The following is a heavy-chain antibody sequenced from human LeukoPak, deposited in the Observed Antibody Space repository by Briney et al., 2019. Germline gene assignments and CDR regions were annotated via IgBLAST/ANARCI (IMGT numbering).Heavy chain of an antibody. V-gene: IGHV3-48*04. CDR1: GFTFSSYA. Sequence: GGSLRLSCSASGFTFSSYAMHWVRQAPGKGLEWVSYISSSGSTIYYADSVKGRFTISRDNAKNSLYLQMNSLRAEDTAVYYCARDRGSGWYGRVDYWGQGTLVTVSS. J-gene: IGHJ4*02. CDR2: ISSSGSTI. D-gene: IGHD6-19*01. CDR3: ARDRGSGWYGRVDY.